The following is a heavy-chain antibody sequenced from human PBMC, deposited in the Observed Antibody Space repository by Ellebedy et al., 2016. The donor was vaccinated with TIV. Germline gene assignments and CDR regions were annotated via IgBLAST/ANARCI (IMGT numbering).Heavy chain of an antibody. D-gene: IGHD4-23*01. CDR3: ARGIRATVVSHAEYFQD. CDR2: TWYDGGKK. CDR1: GFIFSNFG. J-gene: IGHJ1*01. V-gene: IGHV3-33*01. Sequence: GESLKISXTASGFIFSNFGMHWVRQAPGKGLEWVVSTWYDGGKKNYADSVKGRFTISRDNSKNTVYLQMNSLRVEDTAVYYCARGIRATVVSHAEYFQDWGQGALVTVSS.